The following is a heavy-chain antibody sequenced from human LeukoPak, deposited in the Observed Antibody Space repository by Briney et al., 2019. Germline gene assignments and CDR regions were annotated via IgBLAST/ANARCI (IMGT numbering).Heavy chain of an antibody. CDR2: IKQDGSET. CDR3: AKDSSIAARPRFDY. V-gene: IGHV3-7*03. CDR1: GFTFSTFW. J-gene: IGHJ4*02. D-gene: IGHD6-6*01. Sequence: GGFLRLSCAASGFTFSTFWMSWVRQAPGKGLEWVASIKQDGSETYYVDSVKGRFTISRDNSKNTLYLQMNSLRAEDTAVYYCAKDSSIAARPRFDYWGQGTLVTVSS.